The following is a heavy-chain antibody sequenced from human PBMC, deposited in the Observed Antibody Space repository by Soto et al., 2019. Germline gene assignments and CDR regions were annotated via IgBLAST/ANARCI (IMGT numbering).Heavy chain of an antibody. D-gene: IGHD3-22*01. CDR3: AIDIYYDSSGYYYRFDH. CDR1: GGTFSSYA. V-gene: IGHV1-69*13. CDR2: IIPIFGTA. J-gene: IGHJ4*02. Sequence: SVKVSCKASGGTFSSYAISWVRQAPGQGLEWMGGIIPIFGTANYAQKFQGRVTITADESTNTAYMELSSLRSEDTAVYYCAIDIYYDSSGYYYRFDHWGQGTLVTVSS.